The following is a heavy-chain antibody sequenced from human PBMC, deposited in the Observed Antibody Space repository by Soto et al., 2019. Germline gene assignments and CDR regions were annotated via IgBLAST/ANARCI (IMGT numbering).Heavy chain of an antibody. CDR2: ITSHGHIT. CDR1: GFTFSNYD. Sequence: PGGSLRLSCSASGFTFSNYDMVWVRQAPGKGLEYISAITSHGHITYYADSVKGRFTISRDNAKNSLYLQMNSLRAEDTAVYYCARYDSSGYYLPYYYYGMDVWGQGTTVTVSS. J-gene: IGHJ6*02. V-gene: IGHV3-64*04. CDR3: ARYDSSGYYLPYYYYGMDV. D-gene: IGHD3-22*01.